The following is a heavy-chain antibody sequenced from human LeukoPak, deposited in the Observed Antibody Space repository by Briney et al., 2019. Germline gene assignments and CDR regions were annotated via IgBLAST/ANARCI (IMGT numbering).Heavy chain of an antibody. CDR2: IYTSGST. J-gene: IGHJ6*03. Sequence: PSETLFLTCTVSGGSISSYYWSWIRQPPGKGLEWIGYIYTSGSTNYNPSLKSRVTISVDTSKNQFSLKLSSVTAADTAVYYCARHPGYCSSTSCSYYYYMDVWGKGTTVTVSS. V-gene: IGHV4-4*09. CDR1: GGSISSYY. D-gene: IGHD2-2*01. CDR3: ARHPGYCSSTSCSYYYYMDV.